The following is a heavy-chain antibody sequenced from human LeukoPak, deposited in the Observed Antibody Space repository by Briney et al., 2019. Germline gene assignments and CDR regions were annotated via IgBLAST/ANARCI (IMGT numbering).Heavy chain of an antibody. D-gene: IGHD6-13*01. CDR3: SRLERRLVPFDS. CDR1: GFTFGDHA. Sequence: GGSLRLSCTASGFTFGDHAMSWFRQAPGKGLEWVGFIRSKPYGGTAEYAASVKGRFTISRDDSKTIAYLQMNSLKTEDTAVYYCSRLERRLVPFDSWGRGTLVTVSS. CDR2: IRSKPYGGTA. V-gene: IGHV3-49*03. J-gene: IGHJ4*02.